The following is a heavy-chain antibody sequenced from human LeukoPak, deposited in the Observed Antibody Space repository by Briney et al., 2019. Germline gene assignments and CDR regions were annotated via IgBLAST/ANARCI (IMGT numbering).Heavy chain of an antibody. CDR1: GFTFSSYW. D-gene: IGHD3-9*01. CDR3: ARDPILTGYYSYFDY. V-gene: IGHV3-74*01. J-gene: IGHJ4*02. Sequence: GGSLRLSCAASGFTFSSYWMHWVRQAPGKGLVWVSRINSDGSSTSYADSVKGRFTISGDNAKNTLYLQMNSLRAEDTAVYYCARDPILTGYYSYFDYWGQGTLVTVSS. CDR2: INSDGSST.